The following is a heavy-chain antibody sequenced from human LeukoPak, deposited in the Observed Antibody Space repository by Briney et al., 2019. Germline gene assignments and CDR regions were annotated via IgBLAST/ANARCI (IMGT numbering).Heavy chain of an antibody. D-gene: IGHD3-10*01. V-gene: IGHV4-30-2*01. J-gene: IGHJ4*02. Sequence: PSQTLSLTCAVSGGSISSGGYSWSWIRQPPGKGLEWIGYIYHSGSTYYNPSLKSRVTISVDRSKNQFSLKLSSVTAADTAVYYCARTSLYGSGSYSDYWGQGTLVTVS. CDR3: ARTSLYGSGSYSDY. CDR1: GGSISSGGYS. CDR2: IYHSGST.